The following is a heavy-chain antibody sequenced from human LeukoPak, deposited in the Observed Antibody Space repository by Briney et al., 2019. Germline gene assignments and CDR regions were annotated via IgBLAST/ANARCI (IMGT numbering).Heavy chain of an antibody. CDR2: IYHSGST. D-gene: IGHD6-19*01. CDR1: GGSISSGGYS. Sequence: PSQTLSLTCAVSGGSISSGGYSWSWIRQPPGKGLEWIGYIYHSGSTYYNPSLKSRVTISVDRSKNQFSLKLSSVTAADTAVYYCAREWLAQTTNYYYYYGMDVWGQGTTVTVSS. J-gene: IGHJ6*02. CDR3: AREWLAQTTNYYYYYGMDV. V-gene: IGHV4-30-2*01.